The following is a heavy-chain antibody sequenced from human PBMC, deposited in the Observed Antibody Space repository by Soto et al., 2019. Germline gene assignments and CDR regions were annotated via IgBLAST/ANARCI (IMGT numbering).Heavy chain of an antibody. CDR2: ISYDGSNK. D-gene: IGHD6-13*01. J-gene: IGHJ6*02. Sequence: QVQLVESGGGVVQPGRSLRISCAASGFTFSSYAMHWVRQAPGKGLEWVAVISYDGSNKYYADSVKGRFTISRDNSKNTLYLQMNSLRAEDTAVYYCARDRSGEQQLYYGMDVWGQGTTVTVSS. V-gene: IGHV3-30-3*01. CDR3: ARDRSGEQQLYYGMDV. CDR1: GFTFSSYA.